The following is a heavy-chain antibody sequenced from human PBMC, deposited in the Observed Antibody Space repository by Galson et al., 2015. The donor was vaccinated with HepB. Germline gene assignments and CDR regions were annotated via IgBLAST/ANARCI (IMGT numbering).Heavy chain of an antibody. J-gene: IGHJ3*02. V-gene: IGHV4-31*03. CDR1: GGSISSGGYY. CDR2: IYYSGST. CDR3: ARGKTNWGDAFEI. Sequence: TLSLTCTVSGGSISSGGYYWSWIRPHPGKGLEWIGYIYYSGSTYYNPSLKSRVTISVDTSKNQFSLKLSSVTAADTAVYYCARGKTNWGDAFEIWGQGTMVTVSS. D-gene: IGHD7-27*01.